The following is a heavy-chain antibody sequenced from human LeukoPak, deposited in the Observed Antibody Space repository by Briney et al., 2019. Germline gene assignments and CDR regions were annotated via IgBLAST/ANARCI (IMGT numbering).Heavy chain of an antibody. CDR3: ARDIKGQYQDAFDI. J-gene: IGHJ3*02. CDR1: GFTFRSYG. V-gene: IGHV3-30*02. D-gene: IGHD2-2*01. CDR2: IRYDGTNK. Sequence: GGSLRLSCAASGFTFRSYGMHWVRQAPGKGLEWVAIIRYDGTNKYYADSVKGRFTISRDNSKNTLYLQMNSLRAEDTAVYYCARDIKGQYQDAFDIWGQGTMVTVSS.